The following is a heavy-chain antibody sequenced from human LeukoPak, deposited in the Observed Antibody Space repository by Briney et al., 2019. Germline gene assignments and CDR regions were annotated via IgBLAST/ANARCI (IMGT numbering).Heavy chain of an antibody. J-gene: IGHJ4*02. CDR1: GYTFTGYY. CDR2: INPNSGGT. CDR3: ARGRHYYDSSGYLRFDY. D-gene: IGHD3-22*01. Sequence: VASVKVSCKSSGYTFTGYYMHWARQAPGQGLEWMGWINPNSGGTNYAQKFQGRVTMTRDTSISTAYMELSRLRSDDTAVYYCARGRHYYDSSGYLRFDYWGQGTLVTVSS. V-gene: IGHV1-2*02.